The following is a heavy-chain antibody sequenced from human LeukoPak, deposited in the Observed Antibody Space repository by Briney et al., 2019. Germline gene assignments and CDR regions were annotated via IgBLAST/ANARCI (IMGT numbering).Heavy chain of an antibody. V-gene: IGHV3-30*02. CDR3: ARDRSIAAAGYYYYGMDV. CDR2: IQSDEIDK. J-gene: IGHJ6*02. Sequence: GGSLRLSCAASGFTFTTYGMHWVRQAPGKGLEWVAFIQSDEIDKFYADSVKGRFTISRDNSKNTLYLQMNSLRAEDTAVYYCARDRSIAAAGYYYYGMDVWGQGTTVTVSS. CDR1: GFTFTTYG. D-gene: IGHD6-13*01.